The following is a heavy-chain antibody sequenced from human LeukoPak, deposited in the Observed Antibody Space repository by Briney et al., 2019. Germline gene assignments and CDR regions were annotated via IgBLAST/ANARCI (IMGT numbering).Heavy chain of an antibody. CDR2: IWYDGSNE. D-gene: IGHD6-13*01. Sequence: GGSLRLSCAASGFTFSSYGMHWVRQAPGKGLELVANIWYDGSNEYYAGSVKGRFTISRDNSKSTLYLQMNSLRVEDTAVYYCARDRERAADLGYWGQGTLVTVSS. J-gene: IGHJ4*02. CDR3: ARDRERAADLGY. V-gene: IGHV3-33*01. CDR1: GFTFSSYG.